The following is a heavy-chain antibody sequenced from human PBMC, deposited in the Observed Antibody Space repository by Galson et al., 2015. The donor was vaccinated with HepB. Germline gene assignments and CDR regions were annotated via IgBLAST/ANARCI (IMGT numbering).Heavy chain of an antibody. D-gene: IGHD3-9*01. Sequence: SLRLSCAASGFTFSDYYMSWIRQAPGKGLEWVSYISSSNSYTNYADSVKGRFTISRDNAKNSLYLQMNSLRAEDTAVYYCARDFNDNTILLWYFDLWGRGTLVTVSS. CDR3: ARDFNDNTILLWYFDL. J-gene: IGHJ2*01. V-gene: IGHV3-11*05. CDR1: GFTFSDYY. CDR2: ISSSNSYT.